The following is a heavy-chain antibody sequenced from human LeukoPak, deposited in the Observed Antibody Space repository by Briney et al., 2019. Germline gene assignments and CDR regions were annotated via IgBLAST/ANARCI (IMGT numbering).Heavy chain of an antibody. J-gene: IGHJ4*02. CDR1: GFTFSNAW. V-gene: IGHV3-15*01. CDR2: IKSKTDGGTT. D-gene: IGHD6-19*01. CDR3: ARDIGAAVAVPDY. Sequence: GGSLRLSCVASGFTFSNAWMSWVRQAPGKGLEWVGRIKSKTDGGTTDYAAPVKGRFTISRDNAKNSLYLQMNSLRAEDTAVYYCARDIGAAVAVPDYWGQGTLVTVSS.